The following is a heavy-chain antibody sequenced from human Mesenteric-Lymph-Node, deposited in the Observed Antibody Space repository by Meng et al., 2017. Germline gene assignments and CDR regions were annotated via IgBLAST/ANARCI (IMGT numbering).Heavy chain of an antibody. J-gene: IGHJ2*01. CDR2: IYYSGST. CDR1: GGSISSSSYY. V-gene: IGHV4-39*07. D-gene: IGHD3-22*01. Sequence: SETLSLTCTVSGGSISSSSYYWGWIRQPPGKGLEWIGSIYYSGSTYYNPSLKSRVTISVDTSKNQFSLKLSSVTAADTAVYYCARDTYDSRYSYWYFDLWGRGTLVTVSS. CDR3: ARDTYDSRYSYWYFDL.